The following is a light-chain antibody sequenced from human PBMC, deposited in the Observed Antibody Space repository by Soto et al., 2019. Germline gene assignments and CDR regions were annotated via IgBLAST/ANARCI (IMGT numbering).Light chain of an antibody. CDR1: QDVSSK. CDR3: LQYIRWPLT. J-gene: IGKJ4*01. V-gene: IGKV3D-15*01. CDR2: DAS. Sequence: EMVVTQSPGTLSVSPGERVTLSCRTSQDVSSKLAWYQQKPGQPPSLLVYDASTRATGNPARFSGAGSGTEFTHAVSSLQSQDYPIYLCLQYIRWPLTFGGGTKVEIK.